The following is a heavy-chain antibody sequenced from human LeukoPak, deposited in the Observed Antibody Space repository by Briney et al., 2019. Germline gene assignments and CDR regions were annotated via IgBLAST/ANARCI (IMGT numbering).Heavy chain of an antibody. V-gene: IGHV1-46*01. D-gene: IGHD3-22*01. CDR2: INTYGGST. Sequence: GASVKVSCKASGYTFTSYYMHWVRQAPGQGLEWMGIINTYGGSTSYAQKFQGRVTMSRDTSTSTVYMELSSLRSEDTAVYYCARGRGYDSSGYYYPFDYWGQGTLVTVSS. J-gene: IGHJ4*02. CDR1: GYTFTSYY. CDR3: ARGRGYDSSGYYYPFDY.